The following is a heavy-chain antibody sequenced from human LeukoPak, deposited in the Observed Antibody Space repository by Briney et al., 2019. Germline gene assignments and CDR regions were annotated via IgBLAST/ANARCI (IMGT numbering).Heavy chain of an antibody. CDR1: GYSISSGYY. V-gene: IGHV4-38-2*01. CDR3: ARRGSSSWLFDY. J-gene: IGHJ4*02. CDR2: IYHSGST. Sequence: PETLSLTCAVSGYSISSGYYWGWIRQPPGKGLEWIGNIYHSGSTYYNPSLKSRVTISVDTSKNQFSLKLSSVTAADTAVYYCARRGSSSWLFDYWGQGTLVTVSS. D-gene: IGHD6-13*01.